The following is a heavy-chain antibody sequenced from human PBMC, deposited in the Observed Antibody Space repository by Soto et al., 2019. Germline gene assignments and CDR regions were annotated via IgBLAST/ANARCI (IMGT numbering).Heavy chain of an antibody. D-gene: IGHD3-10*01. V-gene: IGHV4-61*05. Sequence: PSETLSLTCSVSGGSISSNIYYWAWIRQPPGKGLEWIGYIYYSGSTNYNPSLKSRVTISVDTSKNQFSLKLSSVTAADTAVYYCARASAMVRGESWFDPWGQGTLVTVS. J-gene: IGHJ5*02. CDR1: GGSISSNIYY. CDR3: ARASAMVRGESWFDP. CDR2: IYYSGST.